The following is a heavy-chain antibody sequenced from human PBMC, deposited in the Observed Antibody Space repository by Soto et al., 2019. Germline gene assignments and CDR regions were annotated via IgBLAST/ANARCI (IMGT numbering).Heavy chain of an antibody. D-gene: IGHD3-16*01. CDR3: ARDLSVSYDYVWGSFGDY. CDR2: ISAYNGNT. J-gene: IGHJ4*02. Sequence: ASVKVSCKASGYTFTSYGISWVRQAPGQGLEWMGWISAYNGNTNYAQKLQGRVTMTTDTSTSTAYMELRSLRSDDTAVYYCARDLSVSYDYVWGSFGDYWGQGTLVTVSS. CDR1: GYTFTSYG. V-gene: IGHV1-18*04.